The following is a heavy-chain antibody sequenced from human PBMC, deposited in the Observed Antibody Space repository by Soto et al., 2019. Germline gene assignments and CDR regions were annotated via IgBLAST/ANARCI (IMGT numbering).Heavy chain of an antibody. V-gene: IGHV1-3*01. D-gene: IGHD3-22*01. CDR3: ARGAKYYYDSSGYYYIFHY. CDR2: INAADGNT. CDR1: GCAFTNYA. J-gene: IGHJ4*02. Sequence: ASVKVSCKTSGCAFTNYAIHWVRQAPGQSFEWMGWINAADGNTKYSQKVLGRVTITRDTSASTAYMELSSLRSEDTAVYYCARGAKYYYDSSGYYYIFHYWGQGTLVTVSS.